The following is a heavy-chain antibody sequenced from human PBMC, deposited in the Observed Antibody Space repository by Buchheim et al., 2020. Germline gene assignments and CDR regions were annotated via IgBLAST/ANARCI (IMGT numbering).Heavy chain of an antibody. CDR3: ARVGAAAGTVYYYYGMDV. CDR2: INSDGSST. V-gene: IGHV3-74*01. CDR1: GFTFSSYW. Sequence: EVQLVESGGGLVQPGGSLRLSCAASGFTFSSYWMHWVRQPPGKGLVWVSRINSDGSSTTYADSVMGRFTISRDNANNTLYSQMNSLRAEDTAVYYCARVGAAAGTVYYYYGMDVWGQGTT. J-gene: IGHJ6*02. D-gene: IGHD6-13*01.